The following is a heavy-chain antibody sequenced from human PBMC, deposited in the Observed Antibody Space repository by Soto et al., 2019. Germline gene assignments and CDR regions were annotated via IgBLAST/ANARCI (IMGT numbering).Heavy chain of an antibody. J-gene: IGHJ4*02. V-gene: IGHV3-66*01. D-gene: IGHD1-26*01. CDR1: GFTVSSKY. Sequence: GGSLRLSCAASGFTVSSKYMSWVRQAPGKGLEWVSLIQSGGPTYYADSVKGRFTISRDNSKNTLYLQMNSLRAEDTAVYYCAKDDGATFGIDYWGQGTLVTVSS. CDR2: IQSGGPT. CDR3: AKDDGATFGIDY.